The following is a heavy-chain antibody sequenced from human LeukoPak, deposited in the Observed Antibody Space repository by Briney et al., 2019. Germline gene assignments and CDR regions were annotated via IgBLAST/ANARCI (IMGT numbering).Heavy chain of an antibody. D-gene: IGHD6-13*01. CDR2: IYYSGSI. Sequence: SETLSLTCTVSGGSISGYYWSQIRQPPGKGLEWIGNIYYSGSITYNPSLRSRVTISVDTSKNHFSLKLISVTAADTAVYYCARSDYTSTWYIIPGSMFDYWGQGTLVTVSS. CDR3: ARSDYTSTWYIIPGSMFDY. V-gene: IGHV4-59*08. J-gene: IGHJ4*02. CDR1: GGSISGYY.